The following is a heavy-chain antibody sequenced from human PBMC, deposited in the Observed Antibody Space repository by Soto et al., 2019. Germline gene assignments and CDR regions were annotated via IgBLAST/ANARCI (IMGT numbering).Heavy chain of an antibody. Sequence: GGSLRLSCAASGFTFSNAWMSWVRQAPGKGLEWVGRIKSKTDGGTTDYAAPVKGRFTISRDDSKNTLYLQMNSLKTEDTAVYYCTTDAGYNSGSYYYYYYMDVWGKGTTVTVSS. J-gene: IGHJ6*03. CDR2: IKSKTDGGTT. CDR1: GFTFSNAW. V-gene: IGHV3-15*01. CDR3: TTDAGYNSGSYYYYYYMDV. D-gene: IGHD6-25*01.